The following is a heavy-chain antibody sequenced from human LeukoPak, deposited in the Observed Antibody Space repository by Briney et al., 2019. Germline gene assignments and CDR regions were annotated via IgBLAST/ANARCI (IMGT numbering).Heavy chain of an antibody. V-gene: IGHV3-7*02. J-gene: IGHJ3*02. D-gene: IGHD6-6*01. CDR2: IKQDGSEK. CDR3: ARGPSIAARYDAFDI. Sequence: GGSLRLSCAASGFTFSNYWMSWVRQAPGKGLEWVANIKQDGSEKNYVDSVKGRFTISRDDAKNSLYLQMNSLRAEDTAVYYCARGPSIAARYDAFDIWGQGTMVTVSS. CDR1: GFTFSNYW.